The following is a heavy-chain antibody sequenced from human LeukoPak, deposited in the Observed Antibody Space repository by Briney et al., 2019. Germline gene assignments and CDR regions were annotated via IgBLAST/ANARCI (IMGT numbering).Heavy chain of an antibody. D-gene: IGHD3-22*01. V-gene: IGHV3-23*01. J-gene: IGHJ4*02. CDR3: AKRGVVIRVILVGFHKEAYYFDS. CDR2: ISGSGGST. CDR1: GITLSIYG. Sequence: GGSLRLSCAVSGITLSIYGMSWVRQAPGKGLEWVAGISGSGGSTNYADSVKGRFTISRDNPKNTLSLQMNSLRAEDTAVYFCAKRGVVIRVILVGFHKEAYYFDSWGRGALVTVSS.